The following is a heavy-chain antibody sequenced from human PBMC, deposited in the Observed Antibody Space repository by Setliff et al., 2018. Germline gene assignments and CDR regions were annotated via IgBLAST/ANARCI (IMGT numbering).Heavy chain of an antibody. CDR2: IKQDGSEK. V-gene: IGHV3-7*01. J-gene: IGHJ4*02. Sequence: PGESLKISCKGSGFTFSSYWMSWVRQAPEKGLEWVANIKQDGSEKYYVDSVKGRFTISRDNAKNSLYLQMNSLRAEDTAVYYCARDGGEYWGQGTLVTVSS. CDR3: ARDGGEY. D-gene: IGHD3-16*01. CDR1: GFTFSSYW.